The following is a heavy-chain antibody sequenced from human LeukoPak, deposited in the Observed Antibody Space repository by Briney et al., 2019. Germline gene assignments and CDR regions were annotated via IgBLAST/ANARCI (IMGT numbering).Heavy chain of an antibody. D-gene: IGHD6-13*01. V-gene: IGHV3-21*01. Sequence: GGSLRLSCAASGFIFSSYSMNWVRQAPGKGLEWVSSISSSSSYIYYADSVKGRFTISRDNAKNSLYLQMNSLRAEDTAVYYCARGASLAAAGTAFDYWGQGTLVTVSS. CDR3: ARGASLAAAGTAFDY. CDR1: GFIFSSYS. J-gene: IGHJ4*02. CDR2: ISSSSSYI.